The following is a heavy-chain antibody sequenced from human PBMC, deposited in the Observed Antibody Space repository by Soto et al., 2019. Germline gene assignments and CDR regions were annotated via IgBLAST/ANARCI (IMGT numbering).Heavy chain of an antibody. J-gene: IGHJ3*02. Sequence: ASVKVSCKVSGYTLTELSMHWVRQAPGKGLEWMGGFDPEDGETIYAQKFQGRVTMTEDTSTDTAYMELSSLRSEDTAVYYCARSFVPTWRPSRSDAFDIWGQGTMVTVSS. V-gene: IGHV1-24*01. CDR3: ARSFVPTWRPSRSDAFDI. CDR2: FDPEDGET. CDR1: GYTLTELS. D-gene: IGHD6-6*01.